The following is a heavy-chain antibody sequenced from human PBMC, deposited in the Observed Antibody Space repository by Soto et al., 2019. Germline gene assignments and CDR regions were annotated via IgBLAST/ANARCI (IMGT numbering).Heavy chain of an antibody. Sequence: GGSLRLSCAASGFTFSSYGMHWVRQAPGKGLEWVAVISHDGSNKYFADSVKGRFTISRDNSQNTLYLQMNSLRAEDTAVYYCAKDLAVVAVTRDYCYGMDVWGQGTTVTVSS. CDR1: GFTFSSYG. V-gene: IGHV3-30*18. CDR2: ISHDGSNK. D-gene: IGHD2-15*01. J-gene: IGHJ6*02. CDR3: AKDLAVVAVTRDYCYGMDV.